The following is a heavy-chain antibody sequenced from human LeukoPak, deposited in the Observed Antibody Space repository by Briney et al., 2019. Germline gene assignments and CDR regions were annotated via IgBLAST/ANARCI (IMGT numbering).Heavy chain of an antibody. CDR1: GGSISSGGYY. CDR2: IYYSGST. CDR3: ERYCGSENYCISY. Sequence: PSETLSLTCTVSGGSISSGGYYWSWIRQHPGKGLEWIGYIYYSGSTYYKPSLKSRLTISSDTSKNQFSLKLSSVTAADTAVYYCERYCGSENYCISYWGQGTLVTVSS. J-gene: IGHJ4*02. D-gene: IGHD3-10*01. V-gene: IGHV4-31*03.